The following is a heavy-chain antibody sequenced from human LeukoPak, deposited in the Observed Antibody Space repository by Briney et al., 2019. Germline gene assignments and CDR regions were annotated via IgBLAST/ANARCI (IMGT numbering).Heavy chain of an antibody. CDR3: ARRMLRCKFDY. D-gene: IGHD4-17*01. CDR1: GGSFSGYY. J-gene: IGHJ4*02. V-gene: IGHV4-34*01. Sequence: PSETLSLTCAVYGGSFSGYYWSWIRQPQGKGLEWIGEINHSGSTNYNPSLKSRVTISVDTSKNQFSLELSSVTAADTAVYYCARRMLRCKFDYWGQGTPVTVSS. CDR2: INHSGST.